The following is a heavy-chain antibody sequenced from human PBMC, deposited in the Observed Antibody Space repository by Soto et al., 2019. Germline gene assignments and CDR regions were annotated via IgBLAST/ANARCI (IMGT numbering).Heavy chain of an antibody. CDR1: GFIYSGSA. V-gene: IGHV3-73*01. CDR3: ARGKGAAIGDYYYHGMDV. CDR2: IRSRANNFAT. J-gene: IGHJ6*02. Sequence: GGSLRLSCAASGFIYSGSAIHWVRQASGNGLEWVGRIRSRANNFATSSAASVKGRFTLSRDDSKNTAYLQMNTLKPEDTAVYHCARGKGAAIGDYYYHGMDVWGQGTTVTVSS. D-gene: IGHD2-2*02.